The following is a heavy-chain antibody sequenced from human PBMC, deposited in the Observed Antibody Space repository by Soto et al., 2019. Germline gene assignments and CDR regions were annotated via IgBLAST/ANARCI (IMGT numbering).Heavy chain of an antibody. V-gene: IGHV3-15*01. CDR3: TTILFWSGCNYYYYGLDA. CDR2: MKSKTESGTT. Sequence: PGGSLRLSCPASGFSWNNHWTSWGRKAPGKRAERVGSMKSKTESGTTDYAAPVKGRFTISRDDSKNKLYLQMNSLKTEDTAVYYCTTILFWSGCNYYYYGLDASGPATT. CDR1: GFSWNNHW. D-gene: IGHD3-3*01. J-gene: IGHJ6*02.